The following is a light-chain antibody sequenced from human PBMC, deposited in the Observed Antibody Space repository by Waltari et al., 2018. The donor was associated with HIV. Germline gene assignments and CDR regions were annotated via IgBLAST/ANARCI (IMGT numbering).Light chain of an antibody. CDR3: QTWGSGIQV. CDR1: SGHSSYA. CDR2: LNNDGSH. V-gene: IGLV4-69*01. J-gene: IGLJ1*01. Sequence: QLVLTQSPSASASLGASVKLTGTRSSGHSSYAIAWHQQQPEKGPRYLMKLNNDGSHTKGDGIPNRFSGSSSGAERYLTISSLQSEDEADYYCQTWGSGIQVFGSGTKVTVL.